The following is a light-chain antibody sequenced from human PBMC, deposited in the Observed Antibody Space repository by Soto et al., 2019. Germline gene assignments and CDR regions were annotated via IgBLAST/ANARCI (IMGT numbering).Light chain of an antibody. CDR1: QSISSY. V-gene: IGKV1-39*01. CDR3: QQSYSTPIN. J-gene: IGKJ5*01. CDR2: AAS. Sequence: DIQITQSPSSLSASVGGGVTITCLASQSISSYLNWYQQKPGKAPKLLIHAASSLQSWVPSRFSGSGSGTDFTLTISSLQPEDFATYYCQQSYSTPINCGQGTRREIK.